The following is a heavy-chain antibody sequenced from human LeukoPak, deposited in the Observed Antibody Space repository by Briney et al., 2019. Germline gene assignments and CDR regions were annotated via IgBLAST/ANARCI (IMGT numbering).Heavy chain of an antibody. CDR2: IYWNDDK. Sequence: SGPTLVNPTQTLTLTCTFSGFSLSTSGVGVSWIRQPPGKALEWLALIYWNDDKRYSPSLKSRLTITKDTSKNQVVLTMTNMDPVDTATYYCALLGYCSSTSCYTFKNWFDPWGQGTLVTVSS. CDR3: ALLGYCSSTSCYTFKNWFDP. CDR1: GFSLSTSGVG. J-gene: IGHJ5*02. D-gene: IGHD2-2*02. V-gene: IGHV2-5*01.